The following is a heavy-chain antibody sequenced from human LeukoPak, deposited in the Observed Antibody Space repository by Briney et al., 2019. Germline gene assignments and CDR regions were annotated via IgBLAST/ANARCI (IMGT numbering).Heavy chain of an antibody. CDR1: GFTFSSYA. J-gene: IGHJ4*02. V-gene: IGHV3-23*01. Sequence: GGSLRLSCAASGFTFSSYAMSWVRQAPGKGLEWVSAISGSGGSTYYADSVKGRFTISRDNSKNTLYLQMNSLRAEDTAVYYCAKRITMVRGESLAFDYWGQGTLVTVSS. D-gene: IGHD3-10*01. CDR3: AKRITMVRGESLAFDY. CDR2: ISGSGGST.